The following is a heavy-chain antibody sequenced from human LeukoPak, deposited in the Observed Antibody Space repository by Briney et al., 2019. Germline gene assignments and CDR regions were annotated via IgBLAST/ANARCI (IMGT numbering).Heavy chain of an antibody. CDR1: GGSISSYY. D-gene: IGHD5-12*01. J-gene: IGHJ6*02. CDR3: ARVRTKRVATILRYYYYVMDV. Sequence: SETLSLTCTVSGGSISSYYWSWIRQPPGKGLEWIGYIYYSGSTNYNPSLKSRVTISVDTSKHQFSLKLSSVTAADTAVYYFARVRTKRVATILRYYYYVMDVWGQGTTVTVSS. V-gene: IGHV4-59*01. CDR2: IYYSGST.